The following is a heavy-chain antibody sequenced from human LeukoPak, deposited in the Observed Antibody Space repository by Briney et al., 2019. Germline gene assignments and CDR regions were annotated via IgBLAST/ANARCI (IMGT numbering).Heavy chain of an antibody. V-gene: IGHV1-2*02. J-gene: IGHJ5*02. CDR1: GYTFTGYY. D-gene: IGHD3-22*01. Sequence: ASVKVSCKASGYTFTGYYMHWVRQAPGQGLEWMGWINPNSGGKNYAQKFQGRVTMTRDTSISTAYMELSRLRSDDTAVYYCARCPYYYDSSGYYYLSYNWFDPWGQGTLVTVSS. CDR2: INPNSGGK. CDR3: ARCPYYYDSSGYYYLSYNWFDP.